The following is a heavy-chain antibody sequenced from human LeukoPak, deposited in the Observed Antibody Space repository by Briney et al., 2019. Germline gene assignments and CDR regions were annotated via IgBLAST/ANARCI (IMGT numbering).Heavy chain of an antibody. D-gene: IGHD1-26*01. CDR1: GFTFSSSA. CDR3: AQDQRWESPHYLDS. Sequence: GGSLRLSCAASGFTFSSSAMSWVRQVPGKGLEWVSGISASGGSTSYADSVRGRFTISRDNSKNTLYVQMNSLRDEDTAVYYCAQDQRWESPHYLDSWGQGTLVTVSS. CDR2: ISASGGST. J-gene: IGHJ4*02. V-gene: IGHV3-23*01.